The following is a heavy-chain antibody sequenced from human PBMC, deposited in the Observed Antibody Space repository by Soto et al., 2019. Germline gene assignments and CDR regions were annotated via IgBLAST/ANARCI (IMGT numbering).Heavy chain of an antibody. CDR3: ARGMYSSHTEYGMDV. Sequence: ASVKVSCEASGYTFTSYYMHWVRQAPGQGLEWMGIINPSGGSTSYAQKFQGRVTMTRDTSTSTVYMELSSLRSEDTAVYYCARGMYSSHTEYGMDVWGQGTTVTVSS. J-gene: IGHJ6*02. CDR1: GYTFTSYY. V-gene: IGHV1-46*01. CDR2: INPSGGST. D-gene: IGHD6-13*01.